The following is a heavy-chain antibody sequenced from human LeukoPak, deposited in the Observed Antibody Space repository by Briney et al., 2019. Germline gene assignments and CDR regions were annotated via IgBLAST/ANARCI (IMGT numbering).Heavy chain of an antibody. J-gene: IGHJ4*02. CDR3: AGDTAMAIFDY. D-gene: IGHD5-18*01. V-gene: IGHV3-21*01. CDR1: GFTFSSYT. Sequence: PGGSLRLSCVASGFTFSSYTMNWVRQSPGKGLEWISSISSISSYYADSVKGRFTISRDNSKNTLYLQMNSLRAEDTAVYFCAGDTAMAIFDYWGQGTLVTVSP. CDR2: ISSISS.